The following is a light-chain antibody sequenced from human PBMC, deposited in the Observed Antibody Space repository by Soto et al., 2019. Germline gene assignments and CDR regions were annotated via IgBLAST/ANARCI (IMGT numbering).Light chain of an antibody. CDR1: QSVSSK. CDR3: QQYNNWPPEYT. CDR2: DAS. V-gene: IGKV3D-15*01. J-gene: IGKJ2*01. Sequence: EIVMTQSPATQSVYPGERATLSCRASQSVSSKLAWYQQKPGQAPRLLIYDASTRATGIPARFSGSGSGTEFTLTISSLQSEDFAVYYCQQYNNWPPEYTFGQGTKLEIK.